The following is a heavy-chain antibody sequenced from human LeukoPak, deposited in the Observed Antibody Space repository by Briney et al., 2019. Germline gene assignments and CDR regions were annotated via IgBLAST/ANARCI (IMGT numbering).Heavy chain of an antibody. J-gene: IGHJ4*02. V-gene: IGHV4-34*01. Sequence: SETLSLTCAVYGGSFSGYYWSRIRQPPGKGLEWIGEINHSGNTNYNPSLKSRVTISVDTSKNQFSLKLSSVTAADTAVYYCARGGGDYGGYYFDYWGQGTLVPVSS. D-gene: IGHD4-23*01. CDR1: GGSFSGYY. CDR2: INHSGNT. CDR3: ARGGGDYGGYYFDY.